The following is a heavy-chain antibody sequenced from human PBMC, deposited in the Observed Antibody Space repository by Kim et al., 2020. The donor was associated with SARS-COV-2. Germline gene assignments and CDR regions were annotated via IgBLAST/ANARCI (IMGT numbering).Heavy chain of an antibody. Sequence: DYMEDRFTNSRDKSKNTLYLQMNSLRAEDTALYYCAKLAGSTNFYGMDVWGQGTTVTVSS. J-gene: IGHJ6*02. CDR3: AKLAGSTNFYGMDV. D-gene: IGHD2-2*01. V-gene: IGHV3-23*01.